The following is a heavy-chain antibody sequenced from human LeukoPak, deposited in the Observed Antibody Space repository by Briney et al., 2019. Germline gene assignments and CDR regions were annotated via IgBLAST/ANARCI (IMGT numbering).Heavy chain of an antibody. V-gene: IGHV1-69*05. J-gene: IGHJ4*02. CDR2: ITPVFGTA. Sequence: SVKVSCKASGGTFSSYAISWVRQAPGQGLEWMGRITPVFGTANYAQKFQGRITITMDESTSTAYMGLSSLRSEDTAVYYCARDLGYSYGPRVPPVGADYWGQGTLVTVSS. CDR1: GGTFSSYA. CDR3: ARDLGYSYGPRVPPVGADY. D-gene: IGHD5-18*01.